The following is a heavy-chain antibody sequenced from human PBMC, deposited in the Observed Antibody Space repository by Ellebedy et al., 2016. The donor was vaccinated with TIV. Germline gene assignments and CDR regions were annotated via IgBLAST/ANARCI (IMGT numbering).Heavy chain of an antibody. Sequence: GGSLRLSXAASGFTFSNYWMSWVRQTPEKGLEWVANIKQDGSEKYYVDSVKGRFTISRDNTKNSLYLQMNSLRAEDTAVYYCARDKEVGATRLDYWGQGTLVTVSS. D-gene: IGHD1-26*01. J-gene: IGHJ4*02. CDR2: IKQDGSEK. CDR1: GFTFSNYW. V-gene: IGHV3-7*04. CDR3: ARDKEVGATRLDY.